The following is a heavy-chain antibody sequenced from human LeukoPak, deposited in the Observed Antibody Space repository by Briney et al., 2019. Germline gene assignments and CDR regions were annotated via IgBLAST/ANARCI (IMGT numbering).Heavy chain of an antibody. D-gene: IGHD5-18*01. CDR2: IYYSGST. J-gene: IGHJ2*01. V-gene: IGHV4-39*02. CDR1: GGSISSSSSY. CDR3: GREDTCMFRGIQWYCDL. Sequence: SQTLSLTCTVSGGSISSSSSYWGWIRQPPGKGLEWIGSIYYSGSTYYNPSLNSRVTISVDTSKNQFSLKLSSVTAADTAVYYCGREDTCMFRGIQWYCDLWRSDTLLSVVS.